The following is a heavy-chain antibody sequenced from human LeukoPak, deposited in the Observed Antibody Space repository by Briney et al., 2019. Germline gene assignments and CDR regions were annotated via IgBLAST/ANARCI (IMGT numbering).Heavy chain of an antibody. J-gene: IGHJ4*02. CDR3: ARESMITFGGVIAAFDY. Sequence: NRSETLSLTCAVYGGSFSGYYWSWIRQPPGKGLEWIGEINHSGSTNYNPSLKSRVTISVDTSKNQFSLKLSSVTAADTAVYYCARESMITFGGVIAAFDYWGQGTLVTVSS. CDR1: GGSFSGYY. V-gene: IGHV4-34*01. CDR2: INHSGST. D-gene: IGHD3-16*02.